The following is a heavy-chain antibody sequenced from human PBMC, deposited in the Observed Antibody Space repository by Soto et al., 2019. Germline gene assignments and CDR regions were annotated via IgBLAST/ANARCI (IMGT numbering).Heavy chain of an antibody. CDR1: GGSFSGYY. CDR3: ASRRLVVVAATWGFDP. J-gene: IGHJ5*02. V-gene: IGHV4-34*01. D-gene: IGHD2-15*01. CDR2: INHSGST. Sequence: SETLSLTCAVYGGSFSGYYWSWIRQPPGKGLEWIGEINHSGSTNYNPSLKSRVTISVDTSKNQFSLKLSSVTAADTAVYYCASRRLVVVAATWGFDPWGQGTLVTVSS.